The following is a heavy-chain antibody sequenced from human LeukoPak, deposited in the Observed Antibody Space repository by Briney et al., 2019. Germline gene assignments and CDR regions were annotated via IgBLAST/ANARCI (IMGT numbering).Heavy chain of an antibody. CDR1: GYTFTGYY. CDR3: ARSTSSGSYEFDP. J-gene: IGHJ5*02. Sequence: ASVKVSCKASGYTFTGYYMHWMRQAPGQGLEWMGWINPNSGGRNHAQKFQGRVTITRDTYISTAYMELSRLRSNDTAVYYCARSTSSGSYEFDPWGQGTLVTVSS. D-gene: IGHD3-22*01. V-gene: IGHV1-2*02. CDR2: INPNSGGR.